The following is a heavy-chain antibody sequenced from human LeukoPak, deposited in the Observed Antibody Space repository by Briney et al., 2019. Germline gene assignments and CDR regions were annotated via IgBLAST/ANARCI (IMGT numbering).Heavy chain of an antibody. J-gene: IGHJ4*02. V-gene: IGHV3-30*03. CDR3: ARDRTASDY. D-gene: IGHD4-17*01. CDR1: GFTFSSYG. CDR2: ISYDGSNK. Sequence: GRSLRLSCAASGFTFSSYGMHWVRQAPGKGLEWVAVISYDGSNKYYADSVKGRFTISRDNAKNSLYLQMNSLRAEDTAVYYCARDRTASDYWGQGTLVTVSS.